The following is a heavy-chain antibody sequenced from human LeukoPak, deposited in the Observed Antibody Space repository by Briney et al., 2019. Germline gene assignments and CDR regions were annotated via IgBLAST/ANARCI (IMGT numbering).Heavy chain of an antibody. CDR1: GGSISSSSYY. V-gene: IGHV4-39*02. CDR3: AGGRYCSSTICSHFDY. D-gene: IGHD2-2*01. CDR2: IYYSGST. Sequence: SETLSLTCTVSGGSISSSSYYWGWIRQPPGKGLEWIGSIYYSGSTYYNPSLKSRVTISVDMSKNHFSLKLSSVTAADTAMYYCAGGRYCSSTICSHFDYWGQGNLVTVSS. J-gene: IGHJ4*02.